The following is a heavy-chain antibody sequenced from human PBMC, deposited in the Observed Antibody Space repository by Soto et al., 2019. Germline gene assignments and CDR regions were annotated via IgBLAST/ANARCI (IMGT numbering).Heavy chain of an antibody. D-gene: IGHD2-2*01. CDR3: ASSSTSHFDY. CDR1: GFTFSSYG. Sequence: QVQLVESGGGVVQPGRSLRLSCAASGFTFSSYGMHWVRRAPGKGLEWVAVIWYDGSNKYYADSVKGRFTISRDNSKNTLYLQMNSLRAEDTAVYYCASSSTSHFDYWGQGTLVTVSS. V-gene: IGHV3-33*01. J-gene: IGHJ4*02. CDR2: IWYDGSNK.